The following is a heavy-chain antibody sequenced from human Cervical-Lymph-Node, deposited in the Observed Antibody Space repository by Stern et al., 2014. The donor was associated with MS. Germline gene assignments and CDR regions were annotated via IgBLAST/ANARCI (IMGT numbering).Heavy chain of an antibody. V-gene: IGHV5-51*01. D-gene: IGHD1-26*01. Sequence: EVHLVESGAEVKKPGESLKISCKGSGYSFATYWIGWVRQMPGKGLEWMGIIYPAASDPRYSPSFRGQVTISADTSTNTAYLQWSSLRASDTAMYYCARHRERSSWRDYFYGMDVWGQGTTVTVSS. J-gene: IGHJ6*02. CDR1: GYSFATYW. CDR2: IYPAASDP. CDR3: ARHRERSSWRDYFYGMDV.